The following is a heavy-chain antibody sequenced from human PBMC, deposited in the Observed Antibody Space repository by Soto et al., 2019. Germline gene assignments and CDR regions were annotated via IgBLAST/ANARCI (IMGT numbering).Heavy chain of an antibody. D-gene: IGHD3-3*01. CDR2: ISAYNGNT. Sequence: GASVKVSCKASGYTFTSYGISWVRQAPGQGLEWMGWISAYNGNTNYAQKLQGRVTMTTDTSTSTAYMELRSPRSDDTAVYYCALTFDFWSGFSRTMFDPWGQGTLVTVSS. J-gene: IGHJ5*02. CDR1: GYTFTSYG. V-gene: IGHV1-18*01. CDR3: ALTFDFWSGFSRTMFDP.